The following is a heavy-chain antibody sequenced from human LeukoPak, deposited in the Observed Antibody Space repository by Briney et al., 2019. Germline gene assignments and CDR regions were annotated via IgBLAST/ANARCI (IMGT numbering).Heavy chain of an antibody. D-gene: IGHD2-2*01. CDR1: GGSFSGYY. CDR2: IFHSGGT. J-gene: IGHJ3*02. CDR3: ARKDIVVVPAAITLHDAFDI. V-gene: IGHV4-34*12. Sequence: SETLSLTCAVYGGSFSGYYWSWIRQPPGKGLEWIGEIFHSGGTNYNPSLKSRVTISVDTSKNQFSLKLSSVTAADTAVYYCARKDIVVVPAAITLHDAFDIWGQGTMVTVSS.